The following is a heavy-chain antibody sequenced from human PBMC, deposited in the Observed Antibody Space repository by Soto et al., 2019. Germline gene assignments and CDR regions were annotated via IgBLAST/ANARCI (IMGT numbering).Heavy chain of an antibody. D-gene: IGHD3-3*01. CDR1: GFIFNNYA. CDR2: ISGSGGST. J-gene: IGHJ5*02. V-gene: IGHV3-23*01. Sequence: GGSLRLSCAASGFIFNNYAMSWVRQAPGKGLEWVSAISGSGGSTYYADSVKGRFTISRDNSKNTLYLQMNSLRAEDTAVYYCANTGLFRFVTFDPWGQGTLVTVSS. CDR3: ANTGLFRFVTFDP.